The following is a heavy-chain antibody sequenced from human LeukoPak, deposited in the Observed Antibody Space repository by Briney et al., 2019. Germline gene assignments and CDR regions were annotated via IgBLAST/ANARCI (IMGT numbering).Heavy chain of an antibody. V-gene: IGHV4-34*01. D-gene: IGHD2-2*03. CDR3: ARRLLGYCSSTSCPPQDAFDI. CDR2: INHSGST. Sequence: LSETLSLTCAVYGGSFSGYYWSWIRQPPGKGLEWIGEINHSGSTNYNPSLKSRVTISVDTSKNQFSLKLSSVTAADTAVYYCARRLLGYCSSTSCPPQDAFDIWGQGTMVTVSS. J-gene: IGHJ3*02. CDR1: GGSFSGYY.